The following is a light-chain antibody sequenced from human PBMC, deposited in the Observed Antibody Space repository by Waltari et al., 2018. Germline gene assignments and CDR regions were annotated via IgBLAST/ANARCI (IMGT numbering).Light chain of an antibody. Sequence: QSALTQPASVSGSPGQSITIPCTGTSSDVGGYNYVSWYQQHPGKAPKLMIYDVSNRPSGVSNRFSGSKSGNTASLTISGLQAEDEADYYCTSYTSSNTLGFGTGTKVTVL. V-gene: IGLV2-14*03. CDR3: TSYTSSNTLG. J-gene: IGLJ1*01. CDR2: DVS. CDR1: SSDVGGYNY.